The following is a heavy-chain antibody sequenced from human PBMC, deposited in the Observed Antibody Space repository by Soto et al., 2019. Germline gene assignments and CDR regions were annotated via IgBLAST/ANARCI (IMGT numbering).Heavy chain of an antibody. Sequence: QVHLVQSGAEVKKTESAVKVSCRASTDTFAGYAINWVRQAPGQGLEWMGTINPLFGTSKYAQKFQGRVSITAYKSTSTAFMELSSLRFEDTGLYLCASRVAASAEDAVDTWGQGTLVTVSS. CDR2: INPLFGTS. J-gene: IGHJ3*02. D-gene: IGHD6-13*01. V-gene: IGHV1-69*06. CDR3: ASRVAASAEDAVDT. CDR1: TDTFAGYA.